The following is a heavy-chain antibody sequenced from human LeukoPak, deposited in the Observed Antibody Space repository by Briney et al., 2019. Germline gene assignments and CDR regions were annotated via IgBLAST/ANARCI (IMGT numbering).Heavy chain of an antibody. CDR1: GGSISSSSYD. Sequence: TSETLSLTCSVSGGSISSSSYDWGWIRQPPGKGLEWVGSIYYSGSTYYNPSLKSRVTISVDRSKNQFSLKLSSVTAADTAVYYCARGQARGIAAAGYDYWGQGTLVTVSS. CDR3: ARGQARGIAAAGYDY. D-gene: IGHD6-13*01. CDR2: IYYSGST. V-gene: IGHV4-39*07. J-gene: IGHJ4*02.